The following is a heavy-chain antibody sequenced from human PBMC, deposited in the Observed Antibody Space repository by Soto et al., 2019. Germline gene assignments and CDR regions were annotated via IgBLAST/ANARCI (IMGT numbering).Heavy chain of an antibody. CDR1: GYTFTSYD. V-gene: IGHV1-8*02. D-gene: IGHD4-4*01. Sequence: GASVKVSCKASGYTFTSYDINWVRQAPGQGLEWMGWMNPNSGRIGYAQKFQGRVTMTRDTSITTAYMELSSLLSEDTAVYYCARGHSTDNWFDPWGQGTLVTVSS. J-gene: IGHJ5*02. CDR2: MNPNSGRI. CDR3: ARGHSTDNWFDP.